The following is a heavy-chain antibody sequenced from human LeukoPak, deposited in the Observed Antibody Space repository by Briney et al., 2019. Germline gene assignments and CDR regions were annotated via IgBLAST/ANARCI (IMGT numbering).Heavy chain of an antibody. CDR3: ARAGGYASSWAY. D-gene: IGHD5-12*01. J-gene: IGHJ4*02. V-gene: IGHV3-7*01. CDR2: IKQDGSEK. CDR1: GFTFSGYW. Sequence: GGSLRLSCAASGFTFSGYWMSWVRQAPGKGLEWVANIKQDGSEKNYVDSVKGRFTISRDNAKNSLDLQMNSLRAEDTAVYYCARAGGYASSWAYWGQGTLVTVSS.